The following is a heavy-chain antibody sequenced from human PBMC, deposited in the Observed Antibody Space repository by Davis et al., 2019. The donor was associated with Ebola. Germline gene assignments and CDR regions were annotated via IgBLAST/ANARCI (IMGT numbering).Heavy chain of an antibody. V-gene: IGHV3-23*01. CDR2: ISVSGGSQ. CDR3: AREGGY. Sequence: GESLKISCAASGVTISSYPMSWVRQAPGKGLEWVAGISVSGGSQFYADSVRGRFTISRDNSKNTLYLQLNSLTVEDTATYYCAREGGYWGQGTLVTVSS. CDR1: GVTISSYP. J-gene: IGHJ4*02. D-gene: IGHD3-16*01.